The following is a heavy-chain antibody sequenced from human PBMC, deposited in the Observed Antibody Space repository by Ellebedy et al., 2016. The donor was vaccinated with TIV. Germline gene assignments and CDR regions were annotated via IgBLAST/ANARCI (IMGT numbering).Heavy chain of an antibody. CDR2: IRQDGSEK. D-gene: IGHD4-17*01. Sequence: GESLKISCGASGFSFSSYWMSWVRQAPGKGLEWVANIRQDGSEKYYVDSVKGRITISRDNAKNSLYLHLNRLRAEDTAMYYFATDGSYGDYLSPTHAFVIWGQGTMVTVSS. V-gene: IGHV3-7*01. CDR3: ATDGSYGDYLSPTHAFVI. J-gene: IGHJ3*02. CDR1: GFSFSSYW.